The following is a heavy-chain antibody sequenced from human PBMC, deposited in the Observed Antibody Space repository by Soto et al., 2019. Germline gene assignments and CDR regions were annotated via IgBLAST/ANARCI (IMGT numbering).Heavy chain of an antibody. CDR1: GFSLSSGVYS. Sequence: ILSLTCAFSGFSLSSGVYSLRWLRPPPGKGLEWIGYIYHSGSTNYNPSLKSRVTMSVDTSKNQFSLKLSSVTAADTAVYYCARLAPDCTNGVCSHPWGQGTRVNVSA. CDR2: IYHSGST. J-gene: IGHJ5*02. V-gene: IGHV4-30-2*01. CDR3: ARLAPDCTNGVCSHP. D-gene: IGHD2-8*01.